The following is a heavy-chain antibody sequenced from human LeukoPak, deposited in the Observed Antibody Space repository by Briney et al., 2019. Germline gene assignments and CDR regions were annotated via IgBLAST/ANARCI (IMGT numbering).Heavy chain of an antibody. J-gene: IGHJ5*02. D-gene: IGHD6-13*01. V-gene: IGHV4-59*12. CDR1: GGSISSYY. CDR2: IYYSGST. Sequence: KPSETLSLTCTVSGGSISSYYWSWIRQPPGKGLEWIGYIYYSGSTNYNPSLKSRVTISVDTSKNQFSLKLSSVTAADTAVYYCATSPRGYSSSWYDHWGQGTLVTVSS. CDR3: ATSPRGYSSSWYDH.